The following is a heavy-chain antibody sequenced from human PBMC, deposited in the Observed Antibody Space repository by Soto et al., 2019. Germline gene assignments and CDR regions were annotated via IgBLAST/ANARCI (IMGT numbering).Heavy chain of an antibody. Sequence: GGSLRLSCAASGFTFSNAWMSWVRQAPGKGLEWVGRIKSKTDGGATDYAAPVKGRFTISRDDSKNTLYLQMNSLKTEDSAVYYCASAVVYRAAAGDAFDIWGQGTMVTVSS. CDR2: IKSKTDGGAT. V-gene: IGHV3-15*01. CDR1: GFTFSNAW. D-gene: IGHD6-13*01. J-gene: IGHJ3*02. CDR3: ASAVVYRAAAGDAFDI.